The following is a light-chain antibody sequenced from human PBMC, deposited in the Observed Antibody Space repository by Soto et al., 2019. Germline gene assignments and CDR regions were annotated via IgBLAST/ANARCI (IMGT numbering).Light chain of an antibody. CDR3: QQFGSAPRT. CDR1: QTLSSNF. V-gene: IGKV3-20*01. CDR2: GAA. Sequence: EIVLTQSPGTLSLSPGERVTLSCRASQTLSSNFLAWYQQRPGQAPSLLIYGAANRATGVPDRFSGGGSGTDITLTISRLEPEDFAVYYCQQFGSAPRTFGQGTKVEIK. J-gene: IGKJ1*01.